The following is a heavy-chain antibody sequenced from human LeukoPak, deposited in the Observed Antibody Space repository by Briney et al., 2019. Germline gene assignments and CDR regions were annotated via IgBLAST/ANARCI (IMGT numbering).Heavy chain of an antibody. CDR1: GLRFSDVW. V-gene: IGHV3-15*07. D-gene: IGHD3-10*01. Sequence: GGSLRLSCTASGLRFSDVWMNWVRQAPGKGLEWVGRILSNAAGATTDYTAPVKGRFTISRDDSKNILYLEMNSLTTEDTAVYYCGDFYNSGSYYPWGQGTLVTVSS. J-gene: IGHJ5*02. CDR2: ILSNAAGATT. CDR3: GDFYNSGSYYP.